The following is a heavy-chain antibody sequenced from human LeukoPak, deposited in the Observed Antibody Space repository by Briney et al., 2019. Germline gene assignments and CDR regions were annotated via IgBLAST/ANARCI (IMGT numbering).Heavy chain of an antibody. V-gene: IGHV4-34*09. D-gene: IGHD2-2*01. CDR1: GGSFSGYY. CDR3: ARGSEEYASAFDI. CDR2: INHSGST. J-gene: IGHJ3*02. Sequence: SETLSLTCAVYGGSFSGYYWSWIRQPPGKGLEWIGEINHSGSTYYNPSLKSRVTISVDTSKNQFSLKLSSVTAADTAVYYCARGSEEYASAFDIWGQGTMVTVSS.